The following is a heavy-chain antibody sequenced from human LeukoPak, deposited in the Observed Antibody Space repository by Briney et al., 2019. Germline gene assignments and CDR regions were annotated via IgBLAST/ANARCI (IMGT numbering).Heavy chain of an antibody. Sequence: ASVKVSCKASGYTFTSYDINWVRQATGQGLEWMGWMNPNSGNTGYAQKFQGRVTITRNTSISTAYMELSSLRSEDTAVYYCARGHNWNFYYYYYYMDVWGKGTTVSVSS. J-gene: IGHJ6*03. CDR1: GYTFTSYD. CDR3: ARGHNWNFYYYYYYMDV. D-gene: IGHD1-1*01. V-gene: IGHV1-8*03. CDR2: MNPNSGNT.